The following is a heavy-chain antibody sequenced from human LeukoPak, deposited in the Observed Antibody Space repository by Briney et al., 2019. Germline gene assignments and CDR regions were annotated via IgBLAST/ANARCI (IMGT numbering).Heavy chain of an antibody. Sequence: PSETLSLTCTVSGVSISSSSYYWGWIRQPPGKGLEWIGSIYYSGSTYYNPSLKSRVTISVDTSKNQFSLKLSSVTAADTAVYYCASGVAARLFDYWGREPWSPSPQ. J-gene: IGHJ4*02. CDR1: GVSISSSSYY. V-gene: IGHV4-39*01. D-gene: IGHD2-15*01. CDR2: IYYSGST. CDR3: ASGVAARLFDY.